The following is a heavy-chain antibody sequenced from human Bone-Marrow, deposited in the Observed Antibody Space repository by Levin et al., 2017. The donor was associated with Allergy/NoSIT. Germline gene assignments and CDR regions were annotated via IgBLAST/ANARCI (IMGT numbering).Heavy chain of an antibody. V-gene: IGHV3-23*01. D-gene: IGHD3-3*01. Sequence: GGLRLSCATSGFSFGTYAVSWVRQAPGTGLQWVSTVSAGGERTYYVDSVEGRFTISKDFSKSTVSLQMDGLRAEDTAIYFCAKDNGAIFGESWGQGILVTVSS. CDR2: VSAGGERT. CDR1: GFSFGTYA. CDR3: AKDNGAIFGES. J-gene: IGHJ1*01.